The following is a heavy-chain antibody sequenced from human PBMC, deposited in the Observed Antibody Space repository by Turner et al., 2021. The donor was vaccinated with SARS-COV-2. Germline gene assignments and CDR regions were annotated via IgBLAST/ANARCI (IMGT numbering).Heavy chain of an antibody. CDR3: ARGGLYYYDSSAYYGDAFDI. D-gene: IGHD3-22*01. Sequence: QVQLVQSGAAVKKPGASVTVSCKASGYTFTGYYMHWVRQTPGQGLEWMGWINPNSGATNDAQNFQGRVTMTRDTSISTAYMELSRLRSDDTAVYYCARGGLYYYDSSAYYGDAFDIWGQGTMVTVSS. CDR1: GYTFTGYY. CDR2: INPNSGAT. J-gene: IGHJ3*02. V-gene: IGHV1-2*02.